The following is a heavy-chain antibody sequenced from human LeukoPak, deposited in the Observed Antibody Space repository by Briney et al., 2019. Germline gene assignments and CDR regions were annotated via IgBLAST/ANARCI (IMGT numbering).Heavy chain of an antibody. CDR2: IYYSGST. J-gene: IGHJ3*02. Sequence: PSETLSLTCTLSGGSISGHYWSWIRQPPGKGLEWIGYIYYSGSTKYNTSLKSRVTISVDTSKNQFSLWLSSVTAADTAVYYCARGGLENGYHSNDGFDIWGQGTMVTVSS. V-gene: IGHV4-59*11. CDR1: GGSISGHY. D-gene: IGHD3-22*01. CDR3: ARGGLENGYHSNDGFDI.